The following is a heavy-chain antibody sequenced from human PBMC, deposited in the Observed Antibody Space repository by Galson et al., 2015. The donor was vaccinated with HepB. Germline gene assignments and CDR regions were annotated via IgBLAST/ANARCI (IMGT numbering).Heavy chain of an antibody. CDR2: ITNSGRST. Sequence: SLRLSCAVSGFTFSDYYMSWIRQAPGKGLEWLSYITNSGRSTSYADSVKGRFTISRDNAKNSLYLEMNSLRAEDTAVYYCARESRGNYFTFDYWGQGTLATVSS. CDR1: GFTFSDYY. J-gene: IGHJ4*02. D-gene: IGHD2/OR15-2a*01. CDR3: ARESRGNYFTFDY. V-gene: IGHV3-11*01.